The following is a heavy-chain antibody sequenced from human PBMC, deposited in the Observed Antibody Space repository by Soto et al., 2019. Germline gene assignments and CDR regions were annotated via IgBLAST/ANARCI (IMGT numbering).Heavy chain of an antibody. CDR1: GYTLTELS. V-gene: IGHV1-24*01. J-gene: IGHJ4*02. CDR3: ATPRPDYDIWTGYLLPFDY. D-gene: IGHD3-9*01. CDR2: FDPEDGET. Sequence: QVQLVQSGAEVKKPGASVKVSCKVSGYTLTELSMHWVRQAPGKGLEWMGGFDPEDGETIYAQKFQGRVTMTEDTSTDTAYMELSSLRSEDTAVYYCATPRPDYDIWTGYLLPFDYWGQGTLVTVSS.